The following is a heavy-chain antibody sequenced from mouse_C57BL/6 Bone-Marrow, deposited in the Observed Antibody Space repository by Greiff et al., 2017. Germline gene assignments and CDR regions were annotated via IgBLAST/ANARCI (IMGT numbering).Heavy chain of an antibody. CDR3: TTRDYYGSSFMDY. J-gene: IGHJ4*01. CDR1: GFNIKDDY. D-gene: IGHD1-1*01. V-gene: IGHV14-4*01. CDR2: IDPENGDT. Sequence: VQLQQSGAELVRPGASVKLSCTASGFNIKDDYMHWVKQRPEQGLEWIGWIDPENGDTEYASKVQGKATITADTSSNTAYLQLSSLTSEDTAVYYCTTRDYYGSSFMDYWGQGTSVTVSA.